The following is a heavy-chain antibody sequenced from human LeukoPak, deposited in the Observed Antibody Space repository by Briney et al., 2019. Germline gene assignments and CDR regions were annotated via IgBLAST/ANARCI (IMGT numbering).Heavy chain of an antibody. J-gene: IGHJ5*02. CDR3: ARAGIDCTSSGCYTGWFDL. CDR2: IYTSGST. CDR1: GGSISSYY. V-gene: IGHV4-4*07. D-gene: IGHD2-21*01. Sequence: SETLSLTCTVSGGSISSYYWSWIRQPAGKGLEWIGRIYTSGSTNYNPSLKSRVTISVDTSKNQFSLNVSSVTAADTAVYYCARAGIDCTSSGCYTGWFDLWGQGTPVAVSS.